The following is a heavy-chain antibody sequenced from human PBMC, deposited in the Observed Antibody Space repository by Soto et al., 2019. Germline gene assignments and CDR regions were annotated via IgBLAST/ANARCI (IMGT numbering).Heavy chain of an antibody. V-gene: IGHV4-34*01. CDR2: INHSGST. CDR1: GGSFSGYY. CDR3: SRGDMDYDILSGYYEYYYYYGMDV. Sequence: SETLSLTCAVYGGSFSGYYWSWIRQPPGKGLEWIGEINHSGSTNYNPSLKSRVTISVDTAKNQFSLKLSSVTAADTAVYYCSRGDMDYDILSGYYEYYYYYGMDVWGQGTTVTVSS. J-gene: IGHJ6*02. D-gene: IGHD3-9*01.